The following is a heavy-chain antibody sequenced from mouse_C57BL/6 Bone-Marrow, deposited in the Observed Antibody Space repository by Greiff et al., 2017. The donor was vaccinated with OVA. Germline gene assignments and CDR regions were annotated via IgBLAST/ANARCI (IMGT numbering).Heavy chain of an antibody. D-gene: IGHD1-1*01. J-gene: IGHJ1*03. CDR3: ARKDYGSSPWWYVDV. V-gene: IGHV2-9-1*01. CDR2: IWTGGGT. CDR1: GFSLTSYA. Sequence: VQRVESGPGLVAPSQSLSITCTVSGFSLTSYAISWVRQPPGKGLEWLGVIWTGGGTNYNSALKSRLSISKDNSKSQVFLKMNSLQTDDTARYYCARKDYGSSPWWYVDVWGTGTTVTVSS.